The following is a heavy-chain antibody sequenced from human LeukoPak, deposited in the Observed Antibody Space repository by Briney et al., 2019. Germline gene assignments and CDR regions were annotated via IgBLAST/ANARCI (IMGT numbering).Heavy chain of an antibody. J-gene: IGHJ5*02. V-gene: IGHV1-2*06. CDR2: INPNSGGT. D-gene: IGHD2-8*01. CDR1: GYTFTGYY. Sequence: GASVKVSCKASGYTFTGYYMHWVRQAPGQGLEWMGRINPNSGGTNYAQKFQGRVTMTRDTSISTAYMELSRLRSDDTAVYYCARSLMQGKLRFDPWGQGTLVAVSS. CDR3: ARSLMQGKLRFDP.